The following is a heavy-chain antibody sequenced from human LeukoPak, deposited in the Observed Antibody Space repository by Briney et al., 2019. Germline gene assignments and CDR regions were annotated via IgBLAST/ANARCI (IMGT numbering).Heavy chain of an antibody. CDR1: GGSISSYY. D-gene: IGHD2-2*01. Sequence: PSETLSLTCTVSGGSISSYYWSWIRQPPGKGLEWIGYIYDSGSTNYNPSLKSRVTISVDTSKNQFSLKLSSVTAADTAVYYCARKVPAAKGPFDYWGQGTLVTVSS. V-gene: IGHV4-59*12. CDR2: IYDSGST. CDR3: ARKVPAAKGPFDY. J-gene: IGHJ4*02.